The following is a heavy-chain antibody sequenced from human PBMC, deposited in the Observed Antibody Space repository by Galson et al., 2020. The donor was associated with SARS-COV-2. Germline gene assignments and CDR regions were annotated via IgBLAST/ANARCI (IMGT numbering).Heavy chain of an antibody. V-gene: IGHV1-58*01. J-gene: IGHJ6*03. CDR1: GFTFTSSA. CDR2: IVVGSGNT. Sequence: SVKVSCKASGFTFTSSAVQWVRQARGQRLEWIGWIVVGSGNTNYAQMFQERVTITRDMSTSTAYMELSSLRSEDTAVYYCAAPGYCSSTSCPHRYYYYYMDVWGKGTTVTVSS. CDR3: AAPGYCSSTSCPHRYYYYYMDV. D-gene: IGHD2-2*01.